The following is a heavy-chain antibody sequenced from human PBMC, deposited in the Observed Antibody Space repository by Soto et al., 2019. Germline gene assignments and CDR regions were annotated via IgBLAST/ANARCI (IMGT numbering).Heavy chain of an antibody. Sequence: QMQLVQSGPEVKKPGTSVKVSCKASGFTFTSSAMQWVRQARGQRLEWIGWIVVGSGNTNYAQKFQERVTITRDMSTSTDYMELSSLRSEDTAVYYCAADRRYGSGSYYNGDYWGQGTLVTVSS. J-gene: IGHJ4*02. CDR3: AADRRYGSGSYYNGDY. D-gene: IGHD3-10*01. CDR1: GFTFTSSA. V-gene: IGHV1-58*02. CDR2: IVVGSGNT.